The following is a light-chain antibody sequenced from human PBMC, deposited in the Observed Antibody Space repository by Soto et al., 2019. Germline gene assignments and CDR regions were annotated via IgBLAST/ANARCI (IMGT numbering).Light chain of an antibody. CDR1: QFVSSRS. V-gene: IGKV3-20*01. CDR2: GAS. J-gene: IGKJ5*01. CDR3: QQYGSSPT. Sequence: EIVLTQSPGTLSLSPGESATLLCRASQFVSSRSLAWYQQKLGQAPRLLIYGASSRATGIPDRFSGSGSGTDFTLTISRLEPEDFAVYYCQQYGSSPTFGQGTRLEIK.